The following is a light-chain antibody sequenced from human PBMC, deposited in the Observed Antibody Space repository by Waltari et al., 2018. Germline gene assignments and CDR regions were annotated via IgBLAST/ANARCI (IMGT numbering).Light chain of an antibody. CDR2: DAS. CDR1: QDMSKS. V-gene: IGKV1-33*01. J-gene: IGKJ4*01. Sequence: DIQMTQSPSSLSASVGDRVTITCQASQDMSKSLNWYQQKPGKDPKLLIYDASNLETGVPSSFSGSGSGTDFTFTISSLQPEDIATYYCQQYDNLPLTFGGGTKVEIK. CDR3: QQYDNLPLT.